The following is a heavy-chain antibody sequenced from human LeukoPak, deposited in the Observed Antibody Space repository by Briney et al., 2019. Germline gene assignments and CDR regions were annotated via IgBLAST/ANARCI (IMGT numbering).Heavy chain of an antibody. V-gene: IGHV4-39*01. Sequence: GSLRLSCAASGFTFSSYAMSWVRQAPGKGLEWIGSIYYSGSTYYNPSLKSRVTISVDTSKNQFSLKLSSVTAADTAVYYCARLSRDFWSGYAPFDYWGQGTLVTVSS. CDR1: GFTFSSYA. CDR3: ARLSRDFWSGYAPFDY. D-gene: IGHD3-3*01. CDR2: IYYSGST. J-gene: IGHJ4*02.